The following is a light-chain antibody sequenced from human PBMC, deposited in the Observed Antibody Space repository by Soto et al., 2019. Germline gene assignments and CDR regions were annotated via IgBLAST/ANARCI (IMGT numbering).Light chain of an antibody. CDR1: SNDIGGYNY. CDR3: SSYTTNHTRV. Sequence: QSALTQPASVSGSPGQSITFSCTGTSNDIGGYNYVSWFQHHPDKAPKLIIYEVNDRPSGVSNRFSGSKSGNTASLTISGLQPEDEADYYCSSYTTNHTRVFGGGTKHRP. V-gene: IGLV2-14*01. CDR2: EVN. J-gene: IGLJ3*02.